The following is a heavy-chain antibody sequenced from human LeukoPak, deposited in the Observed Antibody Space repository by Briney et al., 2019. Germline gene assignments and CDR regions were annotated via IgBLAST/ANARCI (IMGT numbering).Heavy chain of an antibody. V-gene: IGHV3-30-3*01. CDR2: ISYDGSNK. J-gene: IGHJ5*02. Sequence: GGSLRLSCAASGFTFSSYAMYWVRQAPGKGLEGVAVISYDGSNKYYEDSAKGSLTISRDNSKNTLYMQMNSLRAEDTAVYYCASDKAMAIWFDPWGQGTLVTVSS. D-gene: IGHD5-18*01. CDR1: GFTFSSYA. CDR3: ASDKAMAIWFDP.